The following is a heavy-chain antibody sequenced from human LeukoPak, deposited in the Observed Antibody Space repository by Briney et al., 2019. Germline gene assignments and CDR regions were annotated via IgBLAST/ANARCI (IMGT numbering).Heavy chain of an antibody. Sequence: PGGSLRLSCAASGFTFSSYAMSWVRQAPGKGLEWVSAISGSGGNTYYADSVKGRFTISRDNSKNTLYLQMNSLRAEDTAVYYCAKDGSCSSTSCYYGYWGQGTLVTVSS. CDR2: ISGSGGNT. D-gene: IGHD2-2*01. CDR3: AKDGSCSSTSCYYGY. V-gene: IGHV3-23*01. CDR1: GFTFSSYA. J-gene: IGHJ4*02.